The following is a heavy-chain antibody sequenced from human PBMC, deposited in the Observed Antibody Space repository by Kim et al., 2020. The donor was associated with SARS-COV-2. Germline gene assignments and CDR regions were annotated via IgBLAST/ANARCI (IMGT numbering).Heavy chain of an antibody. CDR2: INHSGST. V-gene: IGHV4-34*01. CDR3: ARGRALYGSGSYYPFDY. J-gene: IGHJ4*01. D-gene: IGHD3-10*01. Sequence: SETLSLTCAVYGGSFSGYYWSWIRQPPGKGLEWIGEINHSGSTNYNPSLKSRVTISVDTSKNQFSLKLSSVTAADTAVYYCARGRALYGSGSYYPFDYWG. CDR1: GGSFSGYY.